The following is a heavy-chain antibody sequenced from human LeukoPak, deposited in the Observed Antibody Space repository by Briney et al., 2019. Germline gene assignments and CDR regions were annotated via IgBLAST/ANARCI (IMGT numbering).Heavy chain of an antibody. CDR3: AKQGNAYDV. Sequence: GGSLRLSCAASGFTFSSYAMSWVRQAPGKGLEWVSSISGSGDNTYSADSVKGRFTISRDNSKNTLYLQMNTLRAEDTALYYCAKQGNAYDVWGQGTLVTVSS. CDR1: GFTFSSYA. V-gene: IGHV3-23*01. CDR2: ISGSGDNT. J-gene: IGHJ3*01.